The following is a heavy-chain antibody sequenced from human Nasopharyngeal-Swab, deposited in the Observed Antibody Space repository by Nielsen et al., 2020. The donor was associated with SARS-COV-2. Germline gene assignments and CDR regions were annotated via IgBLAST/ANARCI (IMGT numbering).Heavy chain of an antibody. D-gene: IGHD4-17*01. Sequence: GALRLSCAASGFTFSSYWMNWVRQAPGKGLEWVSSISSSSSYIYYADSVKGRFTISRDNAKNSLYLQMNSLRAEDTAVYYCARGSRDYENNYYYYGMDVWGQGTTVTVSS. CDR1: GFTFSSYW. J-gene: IGHJ6*02. CDR3: ARGSRDYENNYYYYGMDV. CDR2: ISSSSSYI. V-gene: IGHV3-21*01.